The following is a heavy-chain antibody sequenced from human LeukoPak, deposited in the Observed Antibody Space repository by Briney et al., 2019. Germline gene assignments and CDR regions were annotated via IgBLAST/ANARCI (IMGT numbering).Heavy chain of an antibody. CDR1: GYTFTGYY. Sequence: ASVKVSCNASGYTFTGYYMHWVRQAPGQGLEWMGWINPNSGGTNYAQKFQGRVTMTRDTSISTAYMELSRLRSDDTAVYYCARTTVTTGTPIDYWGQGTLVTVSS. V-gene: IGHV1-2*02. CDR3: ARTTVTTGTPIDY. D-gene: IGHD4-17*01. J-gene: IGHJ4*02. CDR2: INPNSGGT.